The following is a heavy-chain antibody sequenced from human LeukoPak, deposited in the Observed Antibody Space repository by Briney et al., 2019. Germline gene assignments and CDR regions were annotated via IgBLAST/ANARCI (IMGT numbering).Heavy chain of an antibody. J-gene: IGHJ6*03. CDR3: ARGEYTAMVSGGDYYYYMDV. CDR2: MNPNSGNT. D-gene: IGHD5-18*01. Sequence: ASVKVSCKGSGYTFTSYGISWVRQAPGQGLEWMGWMNPNSGNTGYAQKFQGRVTITRNTSISTAYMELSSLRSEDTAVYYCARGEYTAMVSGGDYYYYMDVWGKGTTVTVSS. CDR1: GYTFTSYG. V-gene: IGHV1-8*03.